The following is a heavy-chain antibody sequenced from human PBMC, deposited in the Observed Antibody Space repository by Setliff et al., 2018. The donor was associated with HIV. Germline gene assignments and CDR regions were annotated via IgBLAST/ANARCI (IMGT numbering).Heavy chain of an antibody. CDR2: ISSSSSTV. D-gene: IGHD5-18*01. Sequence: GGSLRLSCAASGFTFSSYSLNWVRQAPGKGLEWVSYISSSSSTVCYADSVKGRFTISRDDAKNSLFLQMNSLRAEDTAVYYCASDWLADGYSTKFAFDIWGQGTMVTVSS. J-gene: IGHJ3*02. CDR3: ASDWLADGYSTKFAFDI. V-gene: IGHV3-48*01. CDR1: GFTFSSYS.